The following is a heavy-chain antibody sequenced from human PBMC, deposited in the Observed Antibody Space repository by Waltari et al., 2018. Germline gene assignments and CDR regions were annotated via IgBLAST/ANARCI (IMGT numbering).Heavy chain of an antibody. J-gene: IGHJ3*02. V-gene: IGHV2-5*01. CDR2: IYWNDDK. CDR1: GFSLSTSGVG. D-gene: IGHD3-3*01. CDR3: AHSPERITIFGVVTQSDAFDI. Sequence: QITLKESGPTLVKPTQTLTLTCTFSGFSLSTSGVGVGWIRQPPGKALEWLALIYWNDDKRYSPSLKSRLTITKDTSKNQVVLTMTNMDPVDTATYYCAHSPERITIFGVVTQSDAFDIWGQGTMVTVSS.